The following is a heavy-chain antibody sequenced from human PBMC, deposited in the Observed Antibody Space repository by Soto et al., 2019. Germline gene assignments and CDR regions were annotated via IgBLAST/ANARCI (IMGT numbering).Heavy chain of an antibody. CDR3: AKGFSTGLYVDS. CDR2: ILSSGGT. Sequence: QVQLQESGPGLVKPSGTLSLTCSVSGDSVTSDSYYWTWIRQPPGKTLEWGGFILSSGGTSTNPSLRSRLSMSVDTSKNQFSMRLTSVTAADTGVYFCAKGFSTGLYVDSWGRGAQVTVSS. J-gene: IGHJ5*01. CDR1: GDSVTSDSYY. V-gene: IGHV4-61*01. D-gene: IGHD6-19*01.